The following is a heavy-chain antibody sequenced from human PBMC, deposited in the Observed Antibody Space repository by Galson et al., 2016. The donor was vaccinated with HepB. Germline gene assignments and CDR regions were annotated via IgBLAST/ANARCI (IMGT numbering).Heavy chain of an antibody. D-gene: IGHD5-12*01. CDR1: GDSVSSNSAA. CDR3: AKEGVWLPHNDQWGRMGV. Sequence: CAISGDSVSSNSAAWNWIRQSPSRGLEWLGRTYYRSKWYNDYAVSVKSRIDIKPDTSKNQFSLQVKSVSPEDTAVYYCAKEGVWLPHNDQWGRMGVWGPGTTVAVSS. V-gene: IGHV6-1*01. CDR2: TYYRSKWYN. J-gene: IGHJ6*02.